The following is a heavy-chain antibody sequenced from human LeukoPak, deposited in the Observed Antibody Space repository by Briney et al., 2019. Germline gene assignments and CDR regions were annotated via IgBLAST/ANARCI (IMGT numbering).Heavy chain of an antibody. CDR3: ARVASGWSHFDY. V-gene: IGHV3-48*02. D-gene: IGHD6-19*01. CDR1: GFTFSGYS. Sequence: GGSLRLSCAASGFTFSGYSMNWVRQAPGKGLEWVSYIRSSGSPIYYADSVKGRFTISRDNAKNSVYLQMNSLRDEDTAVYYCARVASGWSHFDYWGQGTLVTVSS. CDR2: IRSSGSPI. J-gene: IGHJ4*02.